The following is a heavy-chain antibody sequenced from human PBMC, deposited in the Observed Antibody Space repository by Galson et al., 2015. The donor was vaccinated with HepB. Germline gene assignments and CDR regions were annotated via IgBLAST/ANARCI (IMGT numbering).Heavy chain of an antibody. J-gene: IGHJ4*02. D-gene: IGHD2-2*01. CDR1: GFTFTAYG. Sequence: SLRLSCAASGFTFTAYGMHWVCQAPGKGPEWVAIISKDGSEKYYVDSVKGRFTISRDNSKNTLYLQMSGLRPEDTAVYYCAKDLNPGAIIPAGLDDWGQGTLVTVSS. CDR2: ISKDGSEK. V-gene: IGHV3-30*18. CDR3: AKDLNPGAIIPAGLDD.